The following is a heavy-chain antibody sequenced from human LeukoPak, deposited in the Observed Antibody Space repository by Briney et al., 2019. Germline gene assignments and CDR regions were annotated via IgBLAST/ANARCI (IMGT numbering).Heavy chain of an antibody. CDR2: ISYDGSNK. Sequence: GRSLRLSCAASGFTFSSYGMHWVRQAPGKGLEWVAVISYDGSNKYYADSVKGRFTISRDNSKNTLYLQMNSLRAEDTAVYYCARDLSGRYWGQGTLVTVSS. CDR3: ARDLSGRY. V-gene: IGHV3-30*03. CDR1: GFTFSSYG. D-gene: IGHD6-25*01. J-gene: IGHJ4*02.